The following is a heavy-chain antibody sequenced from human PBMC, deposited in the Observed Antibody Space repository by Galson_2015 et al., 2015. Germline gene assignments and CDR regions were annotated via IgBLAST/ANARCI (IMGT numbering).Heavy chain of an antibody. CDR2: IRNKANNYAT. CDR1: GFPFSDST. J-gene: IGHJ4*02. Sequence: SLRLSCAASGFPFSDSTIHWVRQASGKGLEWVGRIRNKANNYATVYAASLRGRFTISRDDSRNTAYLQVNSLKTEDTAVYFCTRHVNSSPGGHWGQGTLVTVSS. CDR3: TRHVNSSPGGH. V-gene: IGHV3-73*01. D-gene: IGHD2-21*01.